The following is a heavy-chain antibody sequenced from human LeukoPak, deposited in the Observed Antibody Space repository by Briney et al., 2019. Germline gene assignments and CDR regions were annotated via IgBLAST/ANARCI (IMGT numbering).Heavy chain of an antibody. CDR3: ARGQLWQTGWFDP. CDR1: GFTFSDYY. CDR2: ISSSSSYT. D-gene: IGHD5-18*01. J-gene: IGHJ5*02. V-gene: IGHV3-11*05. Sequence: GGSLRLSCAASGFTFSDYYMSWIRQAPGKGLEWVSYISSSSSYTNYADSVKGRFTISRDNAKNSLYLQMNSLRAEDTAVYYCARGQLWQTGWFDPWGQGTLVTVSS.